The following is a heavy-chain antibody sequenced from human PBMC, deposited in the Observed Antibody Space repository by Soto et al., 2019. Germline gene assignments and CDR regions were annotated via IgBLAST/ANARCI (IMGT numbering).Heavy chain of an antibody. CDR1: GGAIGGYY. CDR3: SRERGAVASTADAFDI. D-gene: IGHD6-19*01. V-gene: IGHV4-59*01. CDR2: VYFSGST. J-gene: IGHJ3*02. Sequence: SETLSLTCSLSGGAIGGYYWSWIRQPPGKGLEWIGYVYFSGSTKYNPSLKSRVTISVDMSKNQFSLRLTSVTSADTAVYYCSRERGAVASTADAFDIWGQGTMVTVSS.